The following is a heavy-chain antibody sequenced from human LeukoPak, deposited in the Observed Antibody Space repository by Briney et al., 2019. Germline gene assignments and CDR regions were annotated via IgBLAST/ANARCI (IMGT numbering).Heavy chain of an antibody. Sequence: GRSLRLSCAASGFTFSSYGMHWVRQAPGKGLEWVAVIWYDGSNKYYADSVKGRFTISRDNSKNTLYLQMNSLRAEDTAVYYCARDARMARQRVDWFDPWGQGTLVTASS. D-gene: IGHD2-8*01. CDR3: ARDARMARQRVDWFDP. CDR1: GFTFSSYG. V-gene: IGHV3-33*01. CDR2: IWYDGSNK. J-gene: IGHJ5*02.